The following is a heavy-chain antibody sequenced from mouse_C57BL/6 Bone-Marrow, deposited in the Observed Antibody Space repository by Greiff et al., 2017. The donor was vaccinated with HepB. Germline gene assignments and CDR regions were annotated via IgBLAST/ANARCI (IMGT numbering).Heavy chain of an antibody. V-gene: IGHV5-9-1*02. D-gene: IGHD2-2*01. CDR2: ISSGGDYI. CDR3: TRAYGYDDGSWFAY. CDR1: GFTFSSYA. J-gene: IGHJ3*01. Sequence: EVMLVESGEGLVKPGGSLKLSCAASGFTFSSYAMSWVRQTPEKRLEWVAYISSGGDYIYYADTVKGRFTISRYNARNTLYLQMSSLKSEDTAMYYCTRAYGYDDGSWFAYWGQGTLVTVSA.